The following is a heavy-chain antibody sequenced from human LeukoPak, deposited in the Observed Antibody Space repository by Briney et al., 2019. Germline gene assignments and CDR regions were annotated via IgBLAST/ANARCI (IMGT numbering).Heavy chain of an antibody. Sequence: GGSLRLSCAASGFTFSSYAMRWVRQAPGKGLEWVSAICGSGGNTYYADSVKGRFTISRDNSKNTLYLQMNSLRAEDTAVYYCAKSTAGGSGRYYYYYMDVWGKGTTVTVSS. D-gene: IGHD3-10*01. CDR3: AKSTAGGSGRYYYYYMDV. CDR1: GFTFSSYA. J-gene: IGHJ6*03. V-gene: IGHV3-23*01. CDR2: ICGSGGNT.